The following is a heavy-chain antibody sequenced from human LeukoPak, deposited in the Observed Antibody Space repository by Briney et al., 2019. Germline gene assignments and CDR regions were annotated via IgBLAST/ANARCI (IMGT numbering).Heavy chain of an antibody. J-gene: IGHJ4*02. CDR2: ISGSGGST. V-gene: IGHV3-23*01. Sequence: ETLSLTCTVSGGSISSGDYYWSWVRQAPGKGLEWVSAISGSGGSTYYADSVKGRFTISRDNSKNTLYLQMNSLRAEDTAVYYCAAPNTNWGQGTLVTVSS. D-gene: IGHD3-16*01. CDR1: GGSISSGDYY. CDR3: AAPNTN.